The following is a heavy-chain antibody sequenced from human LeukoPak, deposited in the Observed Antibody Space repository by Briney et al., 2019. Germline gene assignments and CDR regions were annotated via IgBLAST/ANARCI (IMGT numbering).Heavy chain of an antibody. CDR1: GFTFSTYN. CDR2: ISSSSSTT. CDR3: ARVVGYYDMGV. Sequence: PGGSLRLSCAASGFTFSTYNMNWVRQAPGKGLGWVSYISSSSSTTYYADSVKGRFTISRDNAKNSLYLQMNSLRAEETAVYYCARVVGYYDMGVWDQGPTVTVS. D-gene: IGHD1-26*01. V-gene: IGHV3-48*04. J-gene: IGHJ6*02.